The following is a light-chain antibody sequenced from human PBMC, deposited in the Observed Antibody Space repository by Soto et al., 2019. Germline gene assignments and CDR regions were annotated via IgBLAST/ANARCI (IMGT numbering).Light chain of an antibody. J-gene: IGLJ2*01. V-gene: IGLV1-47*01. CDR3: AAWDAGVSGPA. CDR2: RNN. Sequence: QSVLTQPASASGTPGQRVTISCSGSSSNIGSKYVYWYQQLPGTAPKLLMYRNNQRPSGVPDRFSGSKSGTSASLAIGGLRSEDEADYYCAAWDAGVSGPAFGGGTQLTVL. CDR1: SSNIGSKY.